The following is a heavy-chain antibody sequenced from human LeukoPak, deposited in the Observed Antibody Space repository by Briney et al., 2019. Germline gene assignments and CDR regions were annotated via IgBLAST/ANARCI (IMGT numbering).Heavy chain of an antibody. CDR1: GYSISSGYY. CDR2: IYHSGST. CDR3: ASKPITIFGVVDYFDY. D-gene: IGHD3-3*01. V-gene: IGHV4-38-2*01. Sequence: SETLSLTCAVSGYSISSGYYWGWIRPPPGKGLEWIGSIYHSGSTYYNPSLKSRVTISVDTSKNQFSLKLSSVTAADTAVYYCASKPITIFGVVDYFDYWGQGTLVTVSS. J-gene: IGHJ4*02.